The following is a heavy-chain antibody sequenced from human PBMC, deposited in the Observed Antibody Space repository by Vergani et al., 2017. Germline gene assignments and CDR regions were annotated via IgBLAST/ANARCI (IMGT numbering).Heavy chain of an antibody. CDR3: AKVGRSEVAGTFGAFDI. V-gene: IGHV3-23*01. CDR2: LSASDRRT. J-gene: IGHJ3*02. CDR1: GFTFIMHA. Sequence: EVQLLESGGDLVQPGGSLRLSCAASGFTFIMHAMSWFRQAPGKGLDWVSTLSASDRRTHYADSVKGRFTISRDISKNTLFLHMNSLRPEDTAVYYCAKVGRSEVAGTFGAFDIWGQGTMVTVSA. D-gene: IGHD6-19*01.